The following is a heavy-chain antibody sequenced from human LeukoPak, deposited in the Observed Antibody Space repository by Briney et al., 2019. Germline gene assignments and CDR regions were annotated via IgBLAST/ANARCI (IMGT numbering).Heavy chain of an antibody. Sequence: APVNVSCKASGYTFISYGISWVRQAPGQGLEWMGWINAYNGNTNYAQKFQDRFSMTTDTSTSTAYMELRSLRSDDTAIYYCARDGSGNWFDPWGQGTLVTVSS. CDR2: INAYNGNT. J-gene: IGHJ5*02. CDR1: GYTFISYG. D-gene: IGHD3-10*01. CDR3: ARDGSGNWFDP. V-gene: IGHV1-18*01.